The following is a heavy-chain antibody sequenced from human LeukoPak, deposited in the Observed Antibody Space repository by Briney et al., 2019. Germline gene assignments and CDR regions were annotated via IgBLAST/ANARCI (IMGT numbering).Heavy chain of an antibody. CDR2: ISSSSSYI. CDR1: GFTFSSYS. D-gene: IGHD3-10*01. CDR3: ARVGGFGELY. V-gene: IGHV3-21*01. J-gene: IGHJ4*02. Sequence: GGSLRLSCAASGFTFSSYSMNWVRQAPGKGLEWVSSISSSSSYIYYADSVNGRFTISRDNAKNSLYLQMNSLRAEDTAVYCARVGGFGELYWGQGTLVTVSS.